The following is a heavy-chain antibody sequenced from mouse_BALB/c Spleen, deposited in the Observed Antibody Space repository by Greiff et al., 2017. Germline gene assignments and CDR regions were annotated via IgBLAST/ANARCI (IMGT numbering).Heavy chain of an antibody. V-gene: IGHV14-3*02. CDR1: GFNIKDTY. Sequence: EVQLQQSGAELVKPGASVKLSCTASGFNIKDTYMHWVKQRPEQGLEWIGRIDPANGNTKYDPKFQGKATITADTSSNTAYLQLSSLTSEDTAVYYCARANYDYYYFDYWGQGTTLTVAS. J-gene: IGHJ2*01. CDR3: ARANYDYYYFDY. D-gene: IGHD2-4*01. CDR2: IDPANGNT.